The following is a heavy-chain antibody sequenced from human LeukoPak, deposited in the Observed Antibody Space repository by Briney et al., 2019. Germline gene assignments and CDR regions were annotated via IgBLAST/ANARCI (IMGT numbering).Heavy chain of an antibody. Sequence: GGSLGLSCAASGFSFSFYWMTWVRQAPGKGLEWVANIKPDGSEKYYVDSVRGRCTISRDNTRNTLDLQMNSLRPEDTAVYYCARENYFSFDYWGQGALVTVSS. CDR2: IKPDGSEK. CDR3: ARENYFSFDY. V-gene: IGHV3-7*03. D-gene: IGHD3-16*01. CDR1: GFSFSFYW. J-gene: IGHJ4*02.